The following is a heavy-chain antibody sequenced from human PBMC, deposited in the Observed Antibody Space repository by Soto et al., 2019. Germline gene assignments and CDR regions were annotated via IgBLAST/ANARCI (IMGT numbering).Heavy chain of an antibody. V-gene: IGHV1-69*06. CDR2: IIPIFGTT. CDR1: GGTFSSYA. D-gene: IGHD2-21*02. J-gene: IGHJ6*02. CDR3: ASGDCGDDCYPDYYYYYGMDV. Sequence: SVKVSCKASGGTFSSYAISWVRQAPGQGLEWMGGIIPIFGTTKYAQKFQGRVTITADKSTSTAYMELSSLRSEDTAVYYCASGDCGDDCYPDYYYYYGMDVWGQGTTVTVSS.